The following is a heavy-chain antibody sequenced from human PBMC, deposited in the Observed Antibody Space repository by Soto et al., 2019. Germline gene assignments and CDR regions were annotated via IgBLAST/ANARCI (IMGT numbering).Heavy chain of an antibody. Sequence: QVQLQESGPGLVKASQTLTLTCTVSGGSINSGGYYWSWIRQHPGKGLEWIGYIFCSGNTYYNPSLKSRVTISVDTSKNQFSLELSSVTAADTAVYYCARDSGSAHLDYWGQGTLVTVS. CDR3: ARDSGSAHLDY. CDR2: IFCSGNT. D-gene: IGHD3-10*01. J-gene: IGHJ4*02. V-gene: IGHV4-31*03. CDR1: GGSINSGGYY.